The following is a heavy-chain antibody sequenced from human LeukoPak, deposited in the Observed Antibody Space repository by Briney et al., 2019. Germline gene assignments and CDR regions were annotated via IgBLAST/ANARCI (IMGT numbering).Heavy chain of an antibody. CDR1: GFTFSSSA. J-gene: IGHJ4*02. CDR3: ARQGEYFDY. Sequence: PGGSLRLSCAASGFTFSSSAMSWVRQVPGKGLEWVSGISASGGSTNYADSVRGRFTISRDNSKNMLYLQMNSLRAEDTAVYYCARQGEYFDYWGQGTLVTVSS. CDR2: ISASGGST. D-gene: IGHD3-16*01. V-gene: IGHV3-23*01.